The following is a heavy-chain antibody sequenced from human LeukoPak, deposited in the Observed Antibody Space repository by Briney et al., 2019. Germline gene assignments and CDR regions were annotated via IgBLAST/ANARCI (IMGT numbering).Heavy chain of an antibody. V-gene: IGHV3-11*01. CDR1: GFTFSDYY. CDR2: ISSSSSTR. D-gene: IGHD2-2*01. CDR3: ARPYCSSTSCSPGYYYMDV. J-gene: IGHJ6*03. Sequence: PGGSLRLSCAASGFTFSDYYMSWIRQAPGKGLEWVSYISSSSSTRYYADSVKGRFTISRDNAKNSLYLQMNSLRADDTAVYYCARPYCSSTSCSPGYYYMDVWGKGTTVTVSS.